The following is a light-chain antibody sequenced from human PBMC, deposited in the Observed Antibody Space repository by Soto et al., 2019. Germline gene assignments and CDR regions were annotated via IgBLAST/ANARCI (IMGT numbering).Light chain of an antibody. V-gene: IGKV3-20*01. CDR3: QQNGKT. CDR2: ATS. J-gene: IGKJ1*01. Sequence: EIVLTQSPGILSLSPGDRATLSCRASQSVKTGYLAWYQQTSGQSPRLLIYATSSRATGIPDRFSGSGSGTIFTRTISRLEPADFAVYYCQQNGKTFGQGTKVQFK. CDR1: QSVKTGY.